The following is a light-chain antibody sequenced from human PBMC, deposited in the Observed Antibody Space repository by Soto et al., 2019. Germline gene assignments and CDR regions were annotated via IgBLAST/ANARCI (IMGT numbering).Light chain of an antibody. V-gene: IGLV2-14*01. Sequence: QSALTQPASVSRSPGQSIAISCTGTSSDVGAYNYVSWYQQHPGKAPKLMIYDVSNRPSGVSNRFSGSKSGNTASLTISGLQAEDEADYFCCSYTTSDVYVFGPGTQLTVL. CDR1: SSDVGAYNY. J-gene: IGLJ1*01. CDR3: CSYTTSDVYV. CDR2: DVS.